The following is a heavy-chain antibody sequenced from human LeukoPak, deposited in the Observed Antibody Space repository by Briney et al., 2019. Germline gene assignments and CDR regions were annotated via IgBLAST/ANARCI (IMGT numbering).Heavy chain of an antibody. J-gene: IGHJ4*02. D-gene: IGHD5-12*01. V-gene: IGHV4-39*01. CDR1: GASISSSRYY. CDR3: ARSGSKWLLGRIDY. Sequence: PSETLSLTCTVSGASISSSRYYWGWIRQPPGKGLEWIGSISYSGTTYYNPSLKSRVTISVDTSRNQFSLKLSSVTAPDTAVYYCARSGSKWLLGRIDYWGQGTLVTVSS. CDR2: ISYSGTT.